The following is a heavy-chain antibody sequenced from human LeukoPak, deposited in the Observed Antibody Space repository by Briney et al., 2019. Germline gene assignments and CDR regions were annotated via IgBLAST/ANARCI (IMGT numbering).Heavy chain of an antibody. CDR2: IYYSGST. CDR1: GGSISSSSYY. CDR3: ARAGYSGYDPFDY. V-gene: IGHV4-39*07. Sequence: SETLSLTCTVSGGSISSSSYYGGWIRQPPGKGLEWLGSIYYSGSTYYNPSLKSRVTISVDTSKNQYSLKLSSVTAADTAVYYCARAGYSGYDPFDYWGQGTLVTVSS. D-gene: IGHD5-12*01. J-gene: IGHJ4*02.